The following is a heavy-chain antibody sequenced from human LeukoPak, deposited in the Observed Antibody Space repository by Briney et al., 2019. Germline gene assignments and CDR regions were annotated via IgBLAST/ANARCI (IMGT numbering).Heavy chain of an antibody. J-gene: IGHJ6*03. CDR3: ARGGYYYYYTDV. Sequence: GGSLRLSCAASGFTFRSYSMNWVRQAPGKGLEWVSYISSTSSTTYYADSVKGRFTISRDNAKNSLYLQMNSLRAEDTAVYYCARGGYYYYYTDVWGKGTTVNVSS. CDR2: ISSTSSTT. CDR1: GFTFRSYS. V-gene: IGHV3-48*04.